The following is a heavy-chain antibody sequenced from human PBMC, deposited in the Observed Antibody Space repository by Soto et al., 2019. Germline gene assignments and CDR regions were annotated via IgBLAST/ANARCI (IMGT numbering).Heavy chain of an antibody. D-gene: IGHD2-2*01. CDR1: VGTFSSYV. J-gene: IGHJ6*02. CDR3: ARSQGSSTSLEIYYYYYYGMDV. CDR2: IIPISETT. Sequence: SVKVSCKASVGTFSSYVISWVRQAPGQGLEWMGGIIPISETTNYAQKFQGRVTITADESKSTAYMELSSLRSEDTAVYYCARSQGSSTSLEIYYYYYYGMDVWGQGTTVTVSS. V-gene: IGHV1-69*13.